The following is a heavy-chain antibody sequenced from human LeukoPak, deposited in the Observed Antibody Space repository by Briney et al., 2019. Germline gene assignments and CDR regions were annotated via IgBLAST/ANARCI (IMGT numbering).Heavy chain of an antibody. CDR2: IYSGGST. Sequence: GGSLRLSCAASGFTVSSNYMSLVRQAPGKGLEWVSVIYSGGSTYYADSVKGRFTISRDNSKNTLYLQMNSLRAEDTAVYYCAGSGLVFNFDYWGQGTLVTVSS. CDR1: GFTVSSNY. J-gene: IGHJ4*02. V-gene: IGHV3-66*02. CDR3: AGSGLVFNFDY. D-gene: IGHD6-19*01.